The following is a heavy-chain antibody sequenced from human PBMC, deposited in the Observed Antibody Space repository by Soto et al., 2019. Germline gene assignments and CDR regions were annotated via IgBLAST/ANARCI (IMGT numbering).Heavy chain of an antibody. D-gene: IGHD6-6*01. CDR2: MNPNSGNT. J-gene: IGHJ6*02. CDR3: ARVEAARVYYYDGMDG. V-gene: IGHV1-8*01. CDR1: GYTFTSYD. Sequence: QVQLVQSGAEVKKPGASVKVSSKASGYTFTSYDINWVRQATGQGLEWMGWMNPNSGNTGYAQKFQGRVTMTRNTSISTAYMELSSLRSEDTAVYYCARVEAARVYYYDGMDGWGQGTTVTVSS.